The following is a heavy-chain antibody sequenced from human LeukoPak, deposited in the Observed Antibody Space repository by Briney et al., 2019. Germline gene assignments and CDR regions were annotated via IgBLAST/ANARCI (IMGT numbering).Heavy chain of an antibody. J-gene: IGHJ5*02. CDR3: AKDSDPLGCSSTTCRGNWFDP. Sequence: GGSLRLSCAASGFTFSSYAMSWVRQAPGKGLEWVAAITNSGGGTYYADSVKGRFTISRDNSKNTLFLQMSSLRGEDTAVYYCAKDSDPLGCSSTTCRGNWFDPWGQGTLVTVSS. CDR2: ITNSGGGT. V-gene: IGHV3-23*01. D-gene: IGHD2-2*01. CDR1: GFTFSSYA.